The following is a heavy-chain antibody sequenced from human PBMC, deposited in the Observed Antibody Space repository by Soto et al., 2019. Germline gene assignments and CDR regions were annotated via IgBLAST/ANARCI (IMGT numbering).Heavy chain of an antibody. CDR1: GYTFTSYY. D-gene: IGHD5-12*01. V-gene: IGHV1-46*01. CDR3: ARGVDIVAIRSRIPTYGDYLVY. CDR2: INPSGGST. Sequence: GASVKVSCKASGYTFTSYYMHWVRQAPGQGLEWMGIINPSGGSTSYAQKFQGRVTMTRDTSTSTVYMELSSLRSEDTAVYYCARGVDIVAIRSRIPTYGDYLVYWGQGTLVTVSS. J-gene: IGHJ4*02.